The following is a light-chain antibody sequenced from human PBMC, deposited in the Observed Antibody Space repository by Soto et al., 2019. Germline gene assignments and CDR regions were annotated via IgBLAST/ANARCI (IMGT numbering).Light chain of an antibody. V-gene: IGKV3-20*01. CDR1: QSFRGL. Sequence: EVLLTQSPVSLSLSPGESSPLSCRASQSFRGLLAWYQQKPGQAPRLLIYDAYNRATGIPPRFSGSGSGTDFTLTISRLEPEDFAVYYCQQYGSSPQAFGQGTKVDIK. J-gene: IGKJ1*01. CDR3: QQYGSSPQA. CDR2: DAY.